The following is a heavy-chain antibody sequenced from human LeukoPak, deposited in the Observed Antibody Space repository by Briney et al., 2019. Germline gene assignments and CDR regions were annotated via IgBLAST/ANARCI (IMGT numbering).Heavy chain of an antibody. V-gene: IGHV4-39*07. J-gene: IGHJ4*02. CDR3: ARRRQLWYLYYFDY. CDR1: GGSISSGSYY. D-gene: IGHD5-18*01. CDR2: INHSGST. Sequence: SETLSLTCTVSGGSISSGSYYWSWIRQPPGKGLEWIGEINHSGSTNYNPSLKSRVTISVDTSKNQFSLKLSSVTAADTAVYYCARRRQLWYLYYFDYWGQGTLVTVSS.